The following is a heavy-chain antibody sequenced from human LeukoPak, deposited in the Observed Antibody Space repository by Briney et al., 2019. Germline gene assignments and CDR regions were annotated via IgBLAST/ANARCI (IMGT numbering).Heavy chain of an antibody. J-gene: IGHJ4*02. CDR1: GFTFSSYA. CDR2: ISGSGGST. V-gene: IGHV3-23*01. CDR3: AKEHSMVRGVSIDY. D-gene: IGHD3-10*01. Sequence: GGSLRLSCAASGFTFSSYAMSWVRQAPGKGLEWVSAISGSGGSTYYADSVKGRFTISRDNSKNTLYLQMNSLGAEDTAVYYCAKEHSMVRGVSIDYWGQGTLVTVSS.